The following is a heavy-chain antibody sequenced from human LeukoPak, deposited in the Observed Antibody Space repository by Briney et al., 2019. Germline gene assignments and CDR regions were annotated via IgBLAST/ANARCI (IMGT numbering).Heavy chain of an antibody. J-gene: IGHJ4*02. CDR2: INSDGRIT. D-gene: IGHD6-19*01. CDR3: AKDISSGWYRGSDY. CDR1: GFTFSDYW. V-gene: IGHV3-74*01. Sequence: GGSLRLSCAASGFTFSDYWMHWVRQASGKGLVGVSRINSDGRITSYADSVKGRFTISRDNSKNTLYLQMNSLRAEDTAVYYCAKDISSGWYRGSDYWGQGTLVTVSS.